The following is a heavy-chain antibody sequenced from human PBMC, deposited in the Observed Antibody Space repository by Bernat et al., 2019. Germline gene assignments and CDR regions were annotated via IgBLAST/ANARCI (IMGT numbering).Heavy chain of an antibody. D-gene: IGHD5-18*01. Sequence: ELQLVESGGGWVQPGGSLRLSCSDFGFTFSSYSMYWVRQAPGKGLEYVSGIGPNGNGPYYVDSVKGRFTISRDNSKDTLYLQMSSLRVKDTAVYYCVKDLHTDVDYWGQGIAVTVSS. V-gene: IGHV3-64D*06. CDR2: IGPNGNGP. J-gene: IGHJ4*02. CDR3: VKDLHTDVDY. CDR1: GFTFSSYS.